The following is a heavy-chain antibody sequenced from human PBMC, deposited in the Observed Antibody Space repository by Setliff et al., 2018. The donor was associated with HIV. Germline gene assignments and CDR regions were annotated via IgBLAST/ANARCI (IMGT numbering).Heavy chain of an antibody. J-gene: IGHJ4*02. D-gene: IGHD1-20*01. CDR1: GGPISSSNYY. Sequence: SETLSLTCTVSGGPISSSNYYWGWIRQPPGKGLEWIGNIYYSGSTYYNPSLKSRVTISVDTSKNQFSLKLSSVTAADKAVYYCATWGRNNWNYFSYWGQGTLVTVSS. V-gene: IGHV4-39*07. CDR3: ATWGRNNWNYFSY. CDR2: IYYSGST.